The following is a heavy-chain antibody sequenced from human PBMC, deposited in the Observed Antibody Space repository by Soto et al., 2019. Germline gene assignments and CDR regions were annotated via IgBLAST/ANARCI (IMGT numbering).Heavy chain of an antibody. CDR3: ERRYGGTLDY. CDR1: GGSISSYY. Sequence: QAQLQESGPGLVKPSETLSLTCTVSGGSISSYYWSWIRQPPGKGLEWIGYIYYSGSTNYYPSLKSRVTISVDTSKNQFSLKLSSVTAADTAVYYCERRYGGTLDYWGQGTLVTVSS. D-gene: IGHD4-17*01. CDR2: IYYSGST. V-gene: IGHV4-59*08. J-gene: IGHJ4*02.